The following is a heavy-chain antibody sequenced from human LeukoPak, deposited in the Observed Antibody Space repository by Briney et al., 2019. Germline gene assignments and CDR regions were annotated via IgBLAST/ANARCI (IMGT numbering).Heavy chain of an antibody. J-gene: IGHJ3*02. Sequence: GGSLRLSCAASGFTFSSYAMHWVRQAPGKGLEWVAVMSYDGSNKYYADSVKGRFTISRDNSKNTLYLQMNSLRAEDTAVYYCARDWAVAAMWGAFDIWGQGTMVTVSS. D-gene: IGHD6-19*01. V-gene: IGHV3-30-3*01. CDR3: ARDWAVAAMWGAFDI. CDR1: GFTFSSYA. CDR2: MSYDGSNK.